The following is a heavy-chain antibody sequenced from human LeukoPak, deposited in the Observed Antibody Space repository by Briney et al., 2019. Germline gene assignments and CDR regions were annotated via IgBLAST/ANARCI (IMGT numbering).Heavy chain of an antibody. CDR1: GGSISSYY. J-gene: IGHJ4*02. CDR2: IYTSGST. Sequence: SETLSLTCTVSGGSISSYYWSWIRQPAGKGLEWIGRIYTSGSTNYNPSLKSRVTMSVDTSKNQSSLKLSSVTAADTAVYYCARAPERNYYDSSGYDYWGQGTLVTVSS. V-gene: IGHV4-4*07. CDR3: ARAPERNYYDSSGYDY. D-gene: IGHD3-22*01.